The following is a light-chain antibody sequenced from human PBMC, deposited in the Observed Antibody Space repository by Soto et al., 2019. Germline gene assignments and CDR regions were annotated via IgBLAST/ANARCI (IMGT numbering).Light chain of an antibody. CDR2: GAS. CDR3: QQYDTYSPFT. Sequence: DIQMTQSPSSLSASVGDRVTITCRASQSISTWLAWYQQKPGKAPKLLVYGASTLQSGVPSRFGGSGSGTEFTLTISSLQPDDLATYYCQQYDTYSPFTFGQGTKLEIK. V-gene: IGKV1-5*01. J-gene: IGKJ2*01. CDR1: QSISTW.